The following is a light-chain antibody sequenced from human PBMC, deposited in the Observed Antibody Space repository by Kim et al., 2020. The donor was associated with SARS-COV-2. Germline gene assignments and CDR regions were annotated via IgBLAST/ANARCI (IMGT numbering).Light chain of an antibody. Sequence: SLPPGERATLSCRASQIVSSYLAWYQQTPGQAPRFLIYDASTRATGIPARFSGSGSGTDFTLTISSLEPEDFAVYYCQQRSNWLTFGGGTKVDIK. CDR2: DAS. J-gene: IGKJ4*01. CDR1: QIVSSY. CDR3: QQRSNWLT. V-gene: IGKV3-11*01.